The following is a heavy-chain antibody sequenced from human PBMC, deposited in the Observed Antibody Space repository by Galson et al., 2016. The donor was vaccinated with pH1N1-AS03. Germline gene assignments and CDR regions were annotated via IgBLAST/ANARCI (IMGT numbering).Heavy chain of an antibody. D-gene: IGHD1-26*01. V-gene: IGHV4-39*01. J-gene: IGHJ4*02. CDR2: VFYTGST. Sequence: GTLSLTCAVSGGSIGDARYYWGWIRQPPGKGLEWIGNVFYTGSTYYKPSLTSRVTISVDLSKNQFSLKLTSVSASDTAIYYCARHVGGPTTAGGFDQWGQGTLLPVSS. CDR1: GGSIGDARYY. CDR3: ARHVGGPTTAGGFDQ.